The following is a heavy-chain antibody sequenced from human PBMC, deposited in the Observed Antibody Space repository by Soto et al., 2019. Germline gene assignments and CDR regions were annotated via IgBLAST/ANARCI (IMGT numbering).Heavy chain of an antibody. CDR3: ARDSPLGYCSGGSCYSLAFDY. CDR1: GYTFTGYY. Sequence: ASVKVSCKASGYTFTGYYMHWVRQAPGQGLEWMGWINPNSGGTNYAQKFQGWVTMTRDTSISTAYMELSRLRSDDTAVYYCARDSPLGYCSGGSCYSLAFDYWGQGTPVTVSS. D-gene: IGHD2-15*01. CDR2: INPNSGGT. J-gene: IGHJ4*02. V-gene: IGHV1-2*04.